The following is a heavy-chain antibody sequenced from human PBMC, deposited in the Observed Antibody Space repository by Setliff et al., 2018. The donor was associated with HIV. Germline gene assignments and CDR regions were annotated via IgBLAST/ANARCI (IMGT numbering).Heavy chain of an antibody. CDR1: GYTFSNYG. CDR2: INTNNGNP. Sequence: ASVKVSCKDSGYTFSNYGMNWVRQAPGQGLEWMGWINTNNGNPTYAQDFTGRFDFSLDTSVSTAYLQISSLKDEDTAVYYCARDHDYGDLSINWFYMDVWGKGTTVTVSS. D-gene: IGHD4-17*01. J-gene: IGHJ6*03. CDR3: ARDHDYGDLSINWFYMDV. V-gene: IGHV7-4-1*02.